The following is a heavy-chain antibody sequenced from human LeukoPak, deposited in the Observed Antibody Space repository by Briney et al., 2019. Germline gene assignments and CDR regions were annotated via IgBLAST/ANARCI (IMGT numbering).Heavy chain of an antibody. J-gene: IGHJ4*02. D-gene: IGHD6-6*01. CDR2: IIPIFGTA. Sequence: SVKVSCKASGGTFSTYAISWVRQAPGRGLEWMGGIIPIFGTANYAQKFQGRVTITTDESTSTAYMELSSLRSEDTAVYYCARGGFSSSSEADFDYWGQGTLVTVSS. CDR3: ARGGFSSSSEADFDY. CDR1: GGTFSTYA. V-gene: IGHV1-69*05.